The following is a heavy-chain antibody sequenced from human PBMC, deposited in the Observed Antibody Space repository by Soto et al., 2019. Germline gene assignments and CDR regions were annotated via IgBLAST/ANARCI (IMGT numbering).Heavy chain of an antibody. Sequence: EVQLVECGGGLVKPGGSLRLVCPASGFTLSSYSMNWVRQAPGKGLEWVSSISSSSSYIYYADSVKGRFTISRDNAKNSLYLQMNSLRAEDTAMYYCARAQGSGYPGDGAFDIWGQGTMVIVSS. J-gene: IGHJ3*02. D-gene: IGHD5-12*01. CDR3: ARAQGSGYPGDGAFDI. CDR2: ISSSSSYI. V-gene: IGHV3-21*01. CDR1: GFTLSSYS.